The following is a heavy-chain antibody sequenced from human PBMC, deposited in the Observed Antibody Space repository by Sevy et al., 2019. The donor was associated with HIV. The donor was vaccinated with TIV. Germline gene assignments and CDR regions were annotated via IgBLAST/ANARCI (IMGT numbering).Heavy chain of an antibody. CDR3: ARHASVGPNKYYFDY. D-gene: IGHD7-27*01. J-gene: IGHJ4*02. CDR1: GGSISSYY. CDR2: IYYSGST. Sequence: SETLSLTCTVSGGSISSYYWSWIRQPPGKGLEWIGYIYYSGSTNYNPSLKSRVTISVDTSKNQFSLKLSSVTAADTAVYYCARHASVGPNKYYFDYWGQGTLVTVSS. V-gene: IGHV4-59*08.